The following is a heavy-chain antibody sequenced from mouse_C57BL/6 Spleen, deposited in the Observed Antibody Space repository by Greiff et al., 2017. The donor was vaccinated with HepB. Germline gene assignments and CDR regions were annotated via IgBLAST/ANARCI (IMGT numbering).Heavy chain of an antibody. CDR1: GFSLTSYG. CDR3: AKNSDTTVVGLDY. J-gene: IGHJ2*01. D-gene: IGHD1-1*01. V-gene: IGHV2-5*01. CDR2: IWRGGST. Sequence: VQLQQSGPGLVQPSQRLSITCTVSGFSLTSYGVHWVRQSPGKGLEWLGVIWRGGSTDYNAAFMSRLSITKDNSKSQVFFKMNSLQADDTAIYYCAKNSDTTVVGLDYWGQGTTLTVSS.